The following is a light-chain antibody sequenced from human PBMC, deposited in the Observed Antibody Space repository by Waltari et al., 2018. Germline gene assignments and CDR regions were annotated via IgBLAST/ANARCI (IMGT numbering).Light chain of an antibody. CDR3: QQYNSYPWT. J-gene: IGKJ1*01. Sequence: DIQMTQSPSTLSASVGDRVTIPCRASQSVSNWLAWYQQKPGKAPKPLIYKAYSLESGVPSRFSGSGSGTEFTLTISSLQPDDFATYYCQQYNSYPWTFGQGTKVEIK. CDR1: QSVSNW. CDR2: KAY. V-gene: IGKV1-5*03.